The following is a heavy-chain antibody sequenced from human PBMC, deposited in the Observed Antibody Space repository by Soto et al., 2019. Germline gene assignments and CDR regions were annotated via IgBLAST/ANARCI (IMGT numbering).Heavy chain of an antibody. D-gene: IGHD5-18*01. CDR1: GGSISSGGYS. Sequence: KPSETLSLTCAVSGGSISSGGYSWSWIRQPPGKGLEWIGYIYHSGSTYYNPSLKSRVTISVDRSKNQFSLKLSSVTAADTAVYYCARDGGYSYGYAFDIWGQGTMVTVSS. CDR2: IYHSGST. V-gene: IGHV4-30-2*01. J-gene: IGHJ3*02. CDR3: ARDGGYSYGYAFDI.